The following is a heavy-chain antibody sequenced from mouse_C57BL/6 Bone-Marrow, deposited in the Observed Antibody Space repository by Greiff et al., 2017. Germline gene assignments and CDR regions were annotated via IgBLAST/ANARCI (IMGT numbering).Heavy chain of an antibody. CDR1: GYSFTGYF. J-gene: IGHJ2*01. CDR3: ARRGESRGAFDY. D-gene: IGHD3-1*01. Sequence: VQLQQSGPELVKPGDSVKISCKASGYSFTGYFMNWVMQSHGKSLEWIGRINPYNGDTFYNQKFKGKATLTVDKSSSTAHMELRSLTSEDSAVYYCARRGESRGAFDYWGQGTTLTVSS. V-gene: IGHV1-20*01. CDR2: INPYNGDT.